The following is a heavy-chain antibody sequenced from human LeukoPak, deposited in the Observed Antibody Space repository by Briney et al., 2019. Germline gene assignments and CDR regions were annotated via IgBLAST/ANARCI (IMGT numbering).Heavy chain of an antibody. CDR1: GYTFTSYG. V-gene: IGHV1-18*01. D-gene: IGHD4-17*01. CDR2: ISAYNGNT. CDR3: ARAPNLPPYGDPIFSFDY. Sequence: EASVKVSCKASGYTFTSYGISWVRQAPGQGLEWMGWISAYNGNTNYAQKLQGRVTMTTDTSTSTAYMELRSLRSDDTAVYYCARAPNLPPYGDPIFSFDYWGQGTLVTVSS. J-gene: IGHJ4*02.